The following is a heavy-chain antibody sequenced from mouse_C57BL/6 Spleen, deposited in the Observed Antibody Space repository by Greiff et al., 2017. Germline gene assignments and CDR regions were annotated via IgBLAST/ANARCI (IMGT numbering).Heavy chain of an antibody. Sequence: EVKLMESGGGLVQPGGSLKLSCAASGFTFSDYYMYWVRQTPEKRLEWVAYISNGGGSTYYPDTVKGRFTISRDNAKNTLYLQMSRLKSEDTAMYYCARGAYYSNYVYAMDYWGQGTSVTVSS. CDR2: ISNGGGST. D-gene: IGHD2-5*01. J-gene: IGHJ4*01. CDR1: GFTFSDYY. V-gene: IGHV5-12*01. CDR3: ARGAYYSNYVYAMDY.